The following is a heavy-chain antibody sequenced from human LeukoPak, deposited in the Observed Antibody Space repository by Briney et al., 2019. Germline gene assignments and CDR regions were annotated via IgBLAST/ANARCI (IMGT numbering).Heavy chain of an antibody. CDR1: RFTFSSYG. CDR3: AKGEGYGDYAFDY. D-gene: IGHD4-17*01. J-gene: IGHJ4*02. Sequence: PGGSLRLSCAASRFTFSSYGMPWVRQAPGKGLEWVAVISNDGSNKYYADSVKGRFIISRDNSKNTLYLQVNSPRAEDTGVYYCAKGEGYGDYAFDYWGQGTLVTVSS. CDR2: ISNDGSNK. V-gene: IGHV3-30*18.